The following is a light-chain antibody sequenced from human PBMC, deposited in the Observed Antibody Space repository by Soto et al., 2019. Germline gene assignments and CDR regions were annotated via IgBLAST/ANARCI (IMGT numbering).Light chain of an antibody. V-gene: IGKV4-1*01. Sequence: DIVMTQSPDSLAVSLGERATINCKSSQSVSNSSNNKNYLAWYQQKPGQPPKLLIYWASTRESGVPDRFSGSGSGTDFTLTISSLQAEDVAVYYCQQYYTTPVTFGPGTKVDIK. CDR1: QSVSNSSNNKNY. CDR3: QQYYTTPVT. CDR2: WAS. J-gene: IGKJ3*01.